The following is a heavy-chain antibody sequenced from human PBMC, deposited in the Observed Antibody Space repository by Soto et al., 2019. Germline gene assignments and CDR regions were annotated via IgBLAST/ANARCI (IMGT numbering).Heavy chain of an antibody. CDR2: IYYSGST. CDR1: GGSISSGGYY. V-gene: IGHV4-31*03. CDR3: ARGASYYYGSGSYLEDY. Sequence: ASETLSLTCTVSGGSISSGGYYWSWIRQHPGKGLEWIGYIYYSGSTYYNPSLKSRVTISVDTSKNQFSLKLSSVTAADTAVYYCARGASYYYGSGSYLEDYWGQGTLVTVSS. D-gene: IGHD3-10*01. J-gene: IGHJ4*02.